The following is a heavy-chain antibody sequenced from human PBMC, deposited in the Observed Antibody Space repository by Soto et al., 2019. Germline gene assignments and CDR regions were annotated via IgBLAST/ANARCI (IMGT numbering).Heavy chain of an antibody. Sequence: SETLSLTCTVSGDSITSSSYYWGWVRQPPGEGLEWIGSISYSGSTYYNPSLKSRVAISVDTSKNQFSLKLSSVTAADTAVYYCVSSSAYPYTYFDCWGQGTLVTVSS. D-gene: IGHD2-2*02. CDR3: VSSSAYPYTYFDC. CDR2: ISYSGST. V-gene: IGHV4-39*01. J-gene: IGHJ4*02. CDR1: GDSITSSSYY.